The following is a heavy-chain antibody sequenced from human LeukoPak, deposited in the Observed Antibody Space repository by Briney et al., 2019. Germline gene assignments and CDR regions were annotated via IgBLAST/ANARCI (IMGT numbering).Heavy chain of an antibody. D-gene: IGHD4-17*01. V-gene: IGHV4-31*03. CDR2: IYYSGST. Sequence: SQTLSLTCTVSGGSISSGGYYWSWIRQHPGKGLEWIGYIYYSGSTYYNPSLKSRVTISVDTSKNQFSLRLSSVTAADTAVYDCARVHDYGDYDWFDPWGQGTLVTVSS. CDR3: ARVHDYGDYDWFDP. CDR1: GGSISSGGYY. J-gene: IGHJ5*02.